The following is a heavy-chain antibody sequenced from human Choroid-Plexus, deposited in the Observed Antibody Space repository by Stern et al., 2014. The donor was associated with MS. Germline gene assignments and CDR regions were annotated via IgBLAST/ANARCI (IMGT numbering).Heavy chain of an antibody. Sequence: VQLVESGGGVVQPGRPLRLSCVASGFTFGRCAMHWVRQAPGKGLEWVACVSYDGSNKYYADSVKGRFTISRDNSQNTLYMQMSSLRPEDTAVYYCAKDRQYLTYFFDHWGQGSLVTVSS. CDR2: VSYDGSNK. CDR3: AKDRQYLTYFFDH. D-gene: IGHD2/OR15-2a*01. CDR1: GFTFGRCA. V-gene: IGHV3-30*18. J-gene: IGHJ5*02.